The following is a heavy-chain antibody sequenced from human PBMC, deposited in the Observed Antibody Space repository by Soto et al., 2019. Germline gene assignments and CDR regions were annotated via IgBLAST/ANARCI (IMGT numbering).Heavy chain of an antibody. CDR3: AREGYCISTSCRHYDYYGMDV. J-gene: IGHJ6*02. CDR1: GYTFTSYD. V-gene: IGHV1-18*01. CDR2: ISAYNGNT. D-gene: IGHD2-2*01. Sequence: ASVKVSCKASGYTFTSYDINWVRQAPGQGLEWMGWISAYNGNTNYAQKFQGRVTMTTDTSTSTAYMELRSLRSDDTAVYYCAREGYCISTSCRHYDYYGMDVWGQGTTVTVSS.